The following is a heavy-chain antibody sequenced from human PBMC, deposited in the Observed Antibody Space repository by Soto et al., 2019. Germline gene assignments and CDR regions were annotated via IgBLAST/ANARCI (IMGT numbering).Heavy chain of an antibody. Sequence: PGGSLRRSWAASGFTFSSYTMSWVRQAPGKRLEWISAISGSGGSTYYADKVKGWVTISRDNSKNTLYLQMNSLRAYDTALYYCAKGPYSSGWYTYYWFQGTLVTVSS. CDR2: ISGSGGST. CDR1: GFTFSSYT. D-gene: IGHD6-19*01. J-gene: IGHJ4*02. V-gene: IGHV3-23*01. CDR3: AKGPYSSGWYTYY.